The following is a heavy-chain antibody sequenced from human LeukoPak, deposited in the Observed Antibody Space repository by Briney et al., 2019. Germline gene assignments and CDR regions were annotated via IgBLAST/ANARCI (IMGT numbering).Heavy chain of an antibody. CDR2: ISAYNGNT. Sequence: ASVKVSCKASGYTFTSYGISWVRQAPGQGLEWMGWISAYNGNTNYAQRLQGRVTMTTDTSTSTAYMELRSLGSDDTAVYYCARGPGTTGTTHYYYYYGMDVWGQGTTVTVSS. V-gene: IGHV1-18*01. CDR1: GYTFTSYG. D-gene: IGHD1-1*01. CDR3: ARGPGTTGTTHYYYYYGMDV. J-gene: IGHJ6*02.